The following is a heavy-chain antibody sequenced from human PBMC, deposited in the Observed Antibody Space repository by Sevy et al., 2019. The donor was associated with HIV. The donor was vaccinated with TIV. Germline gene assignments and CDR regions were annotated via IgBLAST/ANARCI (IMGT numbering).Heavy chain of an antibody. CDR3: AKDQRPYCSSTSCYLDY. V-gene: IGHV3-30*02. D-gene: IGHD2-2*01. CDR2: IRYDGSNK. CDR1: GFTFSSYG. Sequence: GESLKISCAASGFTFSSYGMHWVRQAPGKGLEWVAFIRYDGSNKYYADSVKGRFTISRDNSKNTLYLQMNSLRAEDTAVYYCAKDQRPYCSSTSCYLDYWGQGTLVTVSS. J-gene: IGHJ4*02.